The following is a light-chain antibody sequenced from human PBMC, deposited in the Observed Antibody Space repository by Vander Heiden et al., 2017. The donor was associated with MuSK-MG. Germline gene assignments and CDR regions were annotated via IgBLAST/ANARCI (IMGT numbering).Light chain of an antibody. CDR3: QVWDRSSDHYV. V-gene: IGLV3-21*04. Sequence: SYVLTQPPSVSVAPGKTARITCGGDNIGSKSVHWYQQKAGQAPTLVIYYDSDRPSGVPERFSGSNSGNTATLTISRVEAGDEADYHCQVWDRSSDHYVFGTGTKVTVL. CDR2: YDS. J-gene: IGLJ1*01. CDR1: NIGSKS.